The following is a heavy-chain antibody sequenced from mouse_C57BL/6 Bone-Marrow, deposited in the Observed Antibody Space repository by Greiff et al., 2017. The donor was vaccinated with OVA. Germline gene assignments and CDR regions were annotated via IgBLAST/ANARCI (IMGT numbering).Heavy chain of an antibody. CDR2: IDPSDSYT. V-gene: IGHV1-50*01. D-gene: IGHD1-1*01. J-gene: IGHJ2*01. Sequence: QVQLQQPGAELVKPGASVKLSCKASGYTFTSYWMQWVKQRPGQGLEWIGEIDPSDSYTNYNQKFKGKATLTVDTSSSTAYMQLSSLTSEDSAVYYCSLGSTTNGGQGTTLTVSS. CDR3: SLGSTTN. CDR1: GYTFTSYW.